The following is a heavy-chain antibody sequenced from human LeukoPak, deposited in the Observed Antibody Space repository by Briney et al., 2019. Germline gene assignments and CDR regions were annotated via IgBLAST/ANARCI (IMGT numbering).Heavy chain of an antibody. CDR2: ISALSDHT. CDR3: ARVQVAATQLYYYYGMDV. Sequence: GGSLRLSCVASGPIFNNYGMSWVRQAPGRGLEWISTISALSDHTHYADSVKGRFTISRDNAKNSLYLQMNSLRAEDTAVYYCARVQVAATQLYYYYGMDVWGQGTTVTVSS. CDR1: GPIFNNYG. J-gene: IGHJ6*02. V-gene: IGHV3-21*01. D-gene: IGHD2-15*01.